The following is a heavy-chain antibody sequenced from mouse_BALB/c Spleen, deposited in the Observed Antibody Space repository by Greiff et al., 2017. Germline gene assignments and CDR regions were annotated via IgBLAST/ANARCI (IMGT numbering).Heavy chain of an antibody. CDR2: IDPENGDT. V-gene: IGHV14-4*02. D-gene: IGHD2-2*01. Sequence: EVQLLQSGAELVRPGASVKLSCTASGFNIKDYYMHWVKQRPEQGLEWIGWIDPENGDTEYAPKFQGKATMTADTSSNTAYLQLSSLTSEDTAVYVYEGGYYGYDYAMDYWGQGTSVTVSS. CDR3: EGGYYGYDYAMDY. J-gene: IGHJ4*01. CDR1: GFNIKDYY.